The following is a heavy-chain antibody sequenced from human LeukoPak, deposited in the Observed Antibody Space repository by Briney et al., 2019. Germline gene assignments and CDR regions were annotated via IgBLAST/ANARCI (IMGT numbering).Heavy chain of an antibody. D-gene: IGHD3-10*01. V-gene: IGHV4-39*01. Sequence: SETLSLTCTVSGGSISSSSYYWGWIRQPPGKGLEWIGSIYYSGSTYYNPSLKSRVTISVDTSKNQVSLKLSSVTAADTAVYYCAKIMVRGAIRYFDYWGQGTLVTVSS. CDR1: GGSISSSSYY. CDR2: IYYSGST. CDR3: AKIMVRGAIRYFDY. J-gene: IGHJ4*02.